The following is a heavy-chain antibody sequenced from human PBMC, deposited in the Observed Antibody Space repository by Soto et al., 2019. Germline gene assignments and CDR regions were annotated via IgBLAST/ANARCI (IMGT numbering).Heavy chain of an antibody. CDR1: GGSISSSNW. V-gene: IGHV4-4*02. D-gene: IGHD5-18*01. J-gene: IGHJ4*02. CDR3: ARHRYSYGVYYFDY. CDR2: IYYSGST. Sequence: SETLSLTCAVSGGSISSSNWWSWVRQPPGKGLEWIGYIYYSGSTNYNPSLKSRVTISVDTSKNQFSLKLSSVTAADTAVYYCARHRYSYGVYYFDYWGQGTLVTVSS.